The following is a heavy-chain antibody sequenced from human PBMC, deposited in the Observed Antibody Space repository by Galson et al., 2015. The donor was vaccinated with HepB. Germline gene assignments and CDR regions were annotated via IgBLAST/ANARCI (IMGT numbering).Heavy chain of an antibody. CDR2: IYYSGST. D-gene: IGHD3-22*01. CDR1: GGSISSSSYY. Sequence: SETLSLTCTVSGGSISSSSYYWGWIRQPPGKGLEWIGSIYYSGSTYYNPSLKSRVTISVDTSKNQFSLKLSSVTAADTAVYYCARRVYDSSGYYSFKGGPAADWYFDLWGRGTLVTVSS. J-gene: IGHJ2*01. CDR3: ARRVYDSSGYYSFKGGPAADWYFDL. V-gene: IGHV4-39*01.